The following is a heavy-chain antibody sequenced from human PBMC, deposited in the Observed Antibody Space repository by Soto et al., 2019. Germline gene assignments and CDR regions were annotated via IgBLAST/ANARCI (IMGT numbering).Heavy chain of an antibody. J-gene: IGHJ6*02. V-gene: IGHV3-21*01. CDR2: ISSSSSYI. CDR1: GFTFSSYS. CDR3: ARDFTMVRRALSYGMDV. D-gene: IGHD3-10*01. Sequence: GGSLRLSCAASGFTFSSYSMNWVRQAPGKGLEWVSSISSSSSYIYYADSVKGRFTISRDNAKNSLYLQMNSLRAEDTAVYYCARDFTMVRRALSYGMDVWGQGTTVTV.